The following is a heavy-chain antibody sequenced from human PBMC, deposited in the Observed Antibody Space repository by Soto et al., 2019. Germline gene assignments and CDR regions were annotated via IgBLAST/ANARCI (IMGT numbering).Heavy chain of an antibody. Sequence: PVGSLRLSGTASGFTFGDYAMSWFRQARGKGLEWVGFIRSKAYGGTTEYAASVKGRFTISRDDSKSIAYLQMNSLKTEDTAVYYCTSSYYYDSSGLVDYWGQGTLVTVSS. D-gene: IGHD3-22*01. CDR1: GFTFGDYA. V-gene: IGHV3-49*03. CDR3: TSSYYYDSSGLVDY. CDR2: IRSKAYGGTT. J-gene: IGHJ4*02.